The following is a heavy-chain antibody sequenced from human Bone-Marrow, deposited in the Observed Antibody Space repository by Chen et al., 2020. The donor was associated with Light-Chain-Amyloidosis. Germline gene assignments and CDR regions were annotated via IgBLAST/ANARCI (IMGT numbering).Heavy chain of an antibody. D-gene: IGHD1-1*01. CDR1: GFTFSSQP. CDR3: AKCYWNTNYFDE. J-gene: IGHJ4*02. Sequence: EVQLLASGGGLVQPGGSLRISCAASGFTFSSQPMSWVRQAPGKGLEWVSCISDRVSNTYYPDSIEGRFTVSRANSKDTLSLHINRLCAVDAVLYCCAKCYWNTNYFDEWGQGTLGSVSS. V-gene: IGHV3-23*01. CDR2: ISDRVSNT.